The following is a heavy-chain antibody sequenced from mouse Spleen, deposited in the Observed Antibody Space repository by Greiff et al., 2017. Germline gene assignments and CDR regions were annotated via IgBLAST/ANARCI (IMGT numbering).Heavy chain of an antibody. Sequence: EVKLMESGGDLVKPGGSLKLSCAASGFTFSSYGMSWVRQTPDKRLEWVATISSGGSYTYYPDSVKGRFTISRDNAKNTLYLQMSSLKSEDTAMYYCARQEGGYYGSSYWYFDVWGTGTTVTVSS. CDR1: GFTFSSYG. V-gene: IGHV5-6*01. J-gene: IGHJ1*03. CDR3: ARQEGGYYGSSYWYFDV. D-gene: IGHD1-1*01. CDR2: ISSGGSYT.